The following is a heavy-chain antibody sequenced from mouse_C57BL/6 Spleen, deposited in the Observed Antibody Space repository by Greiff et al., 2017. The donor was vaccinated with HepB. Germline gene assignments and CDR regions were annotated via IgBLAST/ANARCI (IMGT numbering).Heavy chain of an antibody. CDR2: ISYDGSN. J-gene: IGHJ2*01. Sequence: DVKLQESGPGLVKPSQSLSLTCSVTGYSITSGYYWNWIRQFPGNKLEWMGYISYDGSNNYNPSLKNRISITRDTSKNQFFLKLNSVTTEDTATYYCARLLSRVYFDYWGQGTTLTVSS. D-gene: IGHD1-1*01. CDR1: GYSITSGYY. V-gene: IGHV3-6*01. CDR3: ARLLSRVYFDY.